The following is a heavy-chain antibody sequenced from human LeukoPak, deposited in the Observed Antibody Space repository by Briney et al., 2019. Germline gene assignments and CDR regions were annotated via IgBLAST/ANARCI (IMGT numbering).Heavy chain of an antibody. CDR2: INSDGTTT. CDR3: ASSGITMTTSYYYYMDV. D-gene: IGHD4-17*01. J-gene: IGHJ6*03. CDR1: GFTFSRYW. V-gene: IGHV3-74*01. Sequence: GGSLRLSCAASGFTFSRYWMFWVRQAPGKGLVCVSRINSDGTTTSYADSVKGRFTISRDNAKNPLSLQLNSLRAEDTAVYYCASSGITMTTSYYYYMDVWGKGTTVTVSS.